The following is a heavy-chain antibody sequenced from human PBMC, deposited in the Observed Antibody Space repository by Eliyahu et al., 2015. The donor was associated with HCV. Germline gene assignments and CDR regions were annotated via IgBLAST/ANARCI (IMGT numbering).Heavy chain of an antibody. D-gene: IGHD5-18*01. J-gene: IGHJ4*02. CDR3: ARALGYNYGFGPVYIPDY. V-gene: IGHV3-21*01. CDR2: ISSSSSYI. Sequence: EVQLVESGGGLVKPGGSLRLSCAASGFTFSTYSMNWVRQAPGKGLEWVSSISSSSSYIYYADSVKGRFTISRDNAKNSLYLQMSSLRAEDTAVYYCARALGYNYGFGPVYIPDYWGQGTLVTVSS. CDR1: GFTFSTYS.